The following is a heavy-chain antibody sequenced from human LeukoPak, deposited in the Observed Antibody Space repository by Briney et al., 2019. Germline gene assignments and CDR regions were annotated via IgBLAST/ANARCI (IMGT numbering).Heavy chain of an antibody. CDR3: ATSHRGVRGVIKPHLDY. V-gene: IGHV1-69*05. CDR2: VIPIFGTA. J-gene: IGHJ4*02. Sequence: SVKVSCKASGGTFSSYAISWARQAPGQGLEWMGRVIPIFGTANYAQKFQGRVTITTDESTSTAYMELSSLRSEDTAVYYCATSHRGVRGVIKPHLDYWGQGTLVTVSS. D-gene: IGHD3-10*01. CDR1: GGTFSSYA.